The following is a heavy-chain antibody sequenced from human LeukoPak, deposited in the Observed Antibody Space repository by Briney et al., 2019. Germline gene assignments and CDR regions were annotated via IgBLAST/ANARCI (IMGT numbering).Heavy chain of an antibody. D-gene: IGHD3-16*02. V-gene: IGHV4-34*01. CDR2: IDHSGNT. CDR1: GFTFSSYA. J-gene: IGHJ4*02. Sequence: GSLRLSCAASGFTFSSYAMSWVRQPPGKGLEWIGEIDHSGNTNFNSSLKSRVILSVDTSKNQFSLNLSSVTAADTAVYYCARRGQAGYLYWGQGTLVTVSS. CDR3: ARRGQAGYLY.